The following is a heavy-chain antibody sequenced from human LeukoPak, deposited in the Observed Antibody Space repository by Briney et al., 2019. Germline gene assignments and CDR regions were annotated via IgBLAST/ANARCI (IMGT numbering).Heavy chain of an antibody. CDR2: INPNSGDT. CDR1: GYTFTDYY. V-gene: IGHV1-2*02. Sequence: ASVKVSCKAPGYTFTDYYMHWVRQAPGQGLQWMGWINPNSGDTNYAQNFQGRVTMTRDTSISTAYMELSRLRSGDTAMYYCARDSDSGTSWTNWFDPWGQGTLVTVSS. CDR3: ARDSDSGTSWTNWFDP. J-gene: IGHJ5*02. D-gene: IGHD1-26*01.